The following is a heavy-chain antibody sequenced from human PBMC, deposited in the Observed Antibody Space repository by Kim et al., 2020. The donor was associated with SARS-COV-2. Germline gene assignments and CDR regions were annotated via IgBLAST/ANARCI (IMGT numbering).Heavy chain of an antibody. Sequence: WVRRAPGKGLEVVSASSGSGGSTYYADSVKGRFTISRDNSKNTLYLQMNSLRAEDTAVYYCAKGDRGYSYGYVAYFDYWGQGTLVTVS. D-gene: IGHD5-18*01. CDR3: AKGDRGYSYGYVAYFDY. CDR2: SSGSGGST. V-gene: IGHV3-23*01. J-gene: IGHJ4*02.